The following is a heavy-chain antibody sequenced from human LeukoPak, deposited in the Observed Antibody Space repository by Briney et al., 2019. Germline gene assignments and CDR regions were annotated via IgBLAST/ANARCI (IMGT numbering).Heavy chain of an antibody. D-gene: IGHD2/OR15-2a*01. CDR1: GYTFTSYG. CDR2: ISAYHGNT. V-gene: IGHV1-18*01. CDR3: ARILARQFTSFSDSSPYTYYYMDV. Sequence: ASVKVSCKASGYTFTSYGISWVRQAPGQGLEWMGWISAYHGNTNYAQKLQGRLTMTTDTSTSTAYMELRSLRSEDTAVYYCARILARQFTSFSDSSPYTYYYMDVWGKGTTVTVSS. J-gene: IGHJ6*03.